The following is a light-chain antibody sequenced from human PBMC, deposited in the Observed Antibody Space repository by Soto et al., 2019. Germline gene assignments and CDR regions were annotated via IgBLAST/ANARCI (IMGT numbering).Light chain of an antibody. CDR2: QAS. V-gene: IGKV1-5*03. Sequence: DIQMTQSPSTLSASVGDRVTITCRASQNIDSWLAWYQHKPGQAPTLLIYQASIFQTGVPSRFSGSGSGTEFSLAISSLKPDDFATYYGQQYAGHSWAFGQGTKLETK. J-gene: IGKJ1*01. CDR3: QQYAGHSWA. CDR1: QNIDSW.